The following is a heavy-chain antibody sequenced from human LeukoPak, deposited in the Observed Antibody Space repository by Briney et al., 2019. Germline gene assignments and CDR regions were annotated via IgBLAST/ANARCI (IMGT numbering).Heavy chain of an antibody. J-gene: IGHJ4*02. CDR2: IKQHGSET. CDR3: GRGSAEFDY. V-gene: IGHV3-7*01. Sequence: GGSLRLSCAASGFTFSNHWMTWVRQAPGKGLEWVANIKQHGSETYYVDSVKGRFTISRDNAKNSLYLQMNSLRAEDTAVYYCGRGSAEFDYWGRGTLVTVSS. CDR1: GFTFSNHW. D-gene: IGHD2-15*01.